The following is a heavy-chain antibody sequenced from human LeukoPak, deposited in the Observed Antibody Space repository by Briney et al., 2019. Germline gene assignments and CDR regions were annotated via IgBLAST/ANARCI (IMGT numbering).Heavy chain of an antibody. D-gene: IGHD3-3*02. V-gene: IGHV1-18*01. CDR2: ISAYNGNT. CDR1: GYTFTSYG. Sequence: ASVKVSCKASGYTFTSYGISWVRQAPGQGLEWMGWISAYNGNTNYAQKLRGRVTMTTDTSTSTAYMELRSLRSDDTAVYYCARGKAPPFFVLPDYYMDVWGKGTTVTVSS. CDR3: ARGKAPPFFVLPDYYMDV. J-gene: IGHJ6*03.